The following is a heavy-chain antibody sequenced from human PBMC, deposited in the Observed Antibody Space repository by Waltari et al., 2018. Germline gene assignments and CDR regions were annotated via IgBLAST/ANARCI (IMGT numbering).Heavy chain of an antibody. Sequence: QVQLQQWGAGLLKPSETLSLTCAVYGRSFSGYYWSWIRQPPGTGLEWIGEINHSGSTNYNPSLKSRVTISVDTSKNQFSLKLSSVTAADTAVYYCARSPKLRFLEWLTKYYFDYWGQGTLVTVSS. J-gene: IGHJ4*02. CDR2: INHSGST. V-gene: IGHV4-34*01. D-gene: IGHD3-3*01. CDR3: ARSPKLRFLEWLTKYYFDY. CDR1: GRSFSGYY.